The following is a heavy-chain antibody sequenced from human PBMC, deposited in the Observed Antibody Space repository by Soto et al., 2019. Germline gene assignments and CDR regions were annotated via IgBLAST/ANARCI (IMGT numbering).Heavy chain of an antibody. J-gene: IGHJ4*02. Sequence: GGPLRLSCAASGFTFRNFGMHWVRQAPGKGLEWVAVISCDGTNKYYADSVKGRFTISRDNSKNTLYLQINSLRAEDTAVYYCAKAVPPFVVVTASDYWGQGTLVTVSS. D-gene: IGHD2-21*02. CDR2: ISCDGTNK. V-gene: IGHV3-30*18. CDR3: AKAVPPFVVVTASDY. CDR1: GFTFRNFG.